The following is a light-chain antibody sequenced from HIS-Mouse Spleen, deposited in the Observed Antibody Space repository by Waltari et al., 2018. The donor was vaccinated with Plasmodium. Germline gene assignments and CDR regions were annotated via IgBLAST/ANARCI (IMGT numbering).Light chain of an antibody. CDR1: NIGRKI. V-gene: IGLV3-21*02. Sequence: SYVLTQPPSVSVAPGQTARITCGGNNIGRKIVHWYQQKPGQAPVLVVYDDSDRPSGIPERFSGSNSGNTATLTISRVEAGDEADYYCQVWDSSSDHYVFGTGTKVTVL. J-gene: IGLJ1*01. CDR2: DDS. CDR3: QVWDSSSDHYV.